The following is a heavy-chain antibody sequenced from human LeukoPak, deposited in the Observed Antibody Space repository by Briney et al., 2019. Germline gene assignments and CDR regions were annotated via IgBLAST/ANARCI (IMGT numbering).Heavy chain of an antibody. V-gene: IGHV1-2*06. CDR1: GYTFTDYY. Sequence: ASVKGSCKASGYTFTDYYMHWLRQAPGQGLEWMGRITPNRGGTDYAQKFQGRVTMTRDTSISTAYMELSRLRSDDTAVYYCARADSGIAVASTQPLLLDYWGQGTLVTVSS. D-gene: IGHD6-19*01. CDR2: ITPNRGGT. J-gene: IGHJ4*02. CDR3: ARADSGIAVASTQPLLLDY.